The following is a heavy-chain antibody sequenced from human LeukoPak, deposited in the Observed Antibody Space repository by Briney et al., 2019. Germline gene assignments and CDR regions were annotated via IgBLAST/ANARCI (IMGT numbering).Heavy chain of an antibody. D-gene: IGHD3-10*01. J-gene: IGHJ5*02. CDR2: ISTTETT. V-gene: IGHV4-4*07. Sequence: SETLSLTCTVSGGSISSYFWTWIRQPAGKGREWIGRISTTETTHYSPSLKNRVNMSVDTSKNQFSLKMTSVTAADTAIYYCAREDSASGRGLGSWGQGTLVTVSS. CDR1: GGSISSYF. CDR3: AREDSASGRGLGS.